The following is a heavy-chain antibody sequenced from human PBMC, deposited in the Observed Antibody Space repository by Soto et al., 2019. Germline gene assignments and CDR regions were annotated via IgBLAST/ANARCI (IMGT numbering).Heavy chain of an antibody. J-gene: IGHJ6*02. CDR1: GYTFTSYY. CDR3: ARDSDTAMVLPTDYGMDV. V-gene: IGHV1-46*01. Sequence: ASVKVSCKASGYTFTSYYMHWVRQAPGQGLEWMGIINPSGGSTSYAQKFQGRVTMTRDTSTSTVYMELSSLRSEDTAVYYCARDSDTAMVLPTDYGMDVWGQGTTVTVSS. D-gene: IGHD5-18*01. CDR2: INPSGGST.